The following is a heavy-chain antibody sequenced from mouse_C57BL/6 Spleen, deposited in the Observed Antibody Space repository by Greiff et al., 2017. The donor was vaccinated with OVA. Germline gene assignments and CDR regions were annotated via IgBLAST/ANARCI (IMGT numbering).Heavy chain of an antibody. CDR3: AGVYDGYYVPWFAY. J-gene: IGHJ3*01. V-gene: IGHV5-17*01. Sequence: DVKLVESGGGLVKPGGSLKLSCAASGFTFSDYGMHWVRQAPEKGLEWVAYISSGSSTIYYADTVKGRFTISRDNAKNTLFLQMTSLRSEDTAMYYCAGVYDGYYVPWFAYWGQGTLVTVSA. D-gene: IGHD2-3*01. CDR2: ISSGSSTI. CDR1: GFTFSDYG.